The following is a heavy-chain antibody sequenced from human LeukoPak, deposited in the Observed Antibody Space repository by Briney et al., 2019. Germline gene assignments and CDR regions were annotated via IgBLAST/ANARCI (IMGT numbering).Heavy chain of an antibody. J-gene: IGHJ4*02. CDR2: INPNSGGT. Sequence: ASVKVSCKASGYTFTGYYMHWVRQAPGQGLEWMGWINPNSGGTNYAQKFQGRVTMTRDTSISTAYMELSRLRSDDTAVYYCASEGQVLLYDRGGYFDYWGQGTLVTVSS. D-gene: IGHD3-10*01. CDR3: ASEGQVLLYDRGGYFDY. V-gene: IGHV1-2*02. CDR1: GYTFTGYY.